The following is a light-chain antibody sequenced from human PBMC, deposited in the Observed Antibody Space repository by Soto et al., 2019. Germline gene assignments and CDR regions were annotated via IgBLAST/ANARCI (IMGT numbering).Light chain of an antibody. Sequence: ENVLTQSPGTLSLFPVERATLSCRASQSVSSRLAWYHQKPGQSPRLLIYGASTRATGIPARFSGSGSGTEFTLTISSLQSEDFGLYYCHQYNNFWTFGQGTKVDIK. CDR1: QSVSSR. J-gene: IGKJ1*01. V-gene: IGKV3-15*01. CDR2: GAS. CDR3: HQYNNFWT.